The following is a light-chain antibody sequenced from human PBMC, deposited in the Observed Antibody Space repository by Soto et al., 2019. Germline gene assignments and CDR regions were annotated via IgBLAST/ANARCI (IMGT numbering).Light chain of an antibody. CDR2: EVS. J-gene: IGLJ1*01. CDR1: SSDVGNSDY. V-gene: IGLV2-14*01. Sequence: QSVLTQPASVSGSPGQSITISCTGTSSDVGNSDYVSWYQHHPGKAPKLMIFEVSNRPSGISDRFSGSKSGNTASLTISGLQAEDDAYYYCSSYTDSSTLFVFGTGTKVTVL. CDR3: SSYTDSSTLFV.